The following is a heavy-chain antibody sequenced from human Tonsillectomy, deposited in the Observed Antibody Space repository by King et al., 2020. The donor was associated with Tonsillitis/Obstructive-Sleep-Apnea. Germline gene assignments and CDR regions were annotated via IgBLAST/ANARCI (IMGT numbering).Heavy chain of an antibody. D-gene: IGHD1-26*01. CDR1: GFSFSSFG. J-gene: IGHJ4*02. CDR3: ARDGPGIDY. Sequence: VQLVESGGGVVQPGGSLRLSCAASGFSFSSFGMHWVRQAPGKGLEWVAGIRYDGTTKFYADSVKGRFTISADNSKNTLFLQMNSLRAEDTAVYYCARDGPGIDYWGQGTLVTVSS. CDR2: IRYDGTTK. V-gene: IGHV3-33*01.